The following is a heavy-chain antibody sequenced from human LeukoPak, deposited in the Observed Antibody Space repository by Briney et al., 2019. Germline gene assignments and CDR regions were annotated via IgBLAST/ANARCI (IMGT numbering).Heavy chain of an antibody. D-gene: IGHD6-19*01. V-gene: IGHV3-30-3*01. Sequence: GGSLRLSCAASGFSFSSYAMHWVRQAPGKGLEWVAVISYDGSNKYYADSVKGRFTISRDNSKNTLYLQMNSLRAEDTAVYYCARDDNKQWPQIYNWFDPWGQGTLVTVSS. CDR3: ARDDNKQWPQIYNWFDP. J-gene: IGHJ5*02. CDR2: ISYDGSNK. CDR1: GFSFSSYA.